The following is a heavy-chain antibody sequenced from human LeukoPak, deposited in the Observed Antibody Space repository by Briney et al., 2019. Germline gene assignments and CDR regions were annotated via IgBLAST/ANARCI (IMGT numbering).Heavy chain of an antibody. CDR2: ISGSGGST. Sequence: GGALRLSCAASGFTFSSYDMSWVRQAPGKGLEWVSAISGSGGSTYYADSVKGRFTISRDNSKNTLYLQMNSLRAEDTAVYYCAKARGDFRYYDIYYFDYWGQGTLVTVSS. CDR3: AKARGDFRYYDIYYFDY. D-gene: IGHD3-9*01. CDR1: GFTFSSYD. J-gene: IGHJ4*02. V-gene: IGHV3-23*01.